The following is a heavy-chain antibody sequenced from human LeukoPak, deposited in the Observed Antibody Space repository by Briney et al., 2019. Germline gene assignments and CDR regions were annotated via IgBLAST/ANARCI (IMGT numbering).Heavy chain of an antibody. V-gene: IGHV1-2*02. D-gene: IGHD1-7*01. Sequence: ASVKVSCKASGYTFTGYYMHWVRQAPGQGLEWMGWINPNSGGTNYAQKFQGRVTMTRDTSISTAYMELSRLRSDDTAVHYCARVCCKGTGLELCWFDPWGQGTLVTVSS. CDR3: ARVCCKGTGLELCWFDP. CDR2: INPNSGGT. CDR1: GYTFTGYY. J-gene: IGHJ5*02.